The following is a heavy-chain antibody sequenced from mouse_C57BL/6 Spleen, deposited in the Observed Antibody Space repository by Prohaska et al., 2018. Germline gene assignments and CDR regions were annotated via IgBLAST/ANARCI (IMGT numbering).Heavy chain of an antibody. CDR2: INPNNGGT. Sequence: HGKSLEWIGDINPNNGGTSYNQKFKGKATLTVDKSSSTAYMELRSLTSEDSAVYYCANIRWDGAYWGQGTLVTVSA. J-gene: IGHJ3*01. V-gene: IGHV1-26*01. D-gene: IGHD4-1*01. CDR3: ANIRWDGAY.